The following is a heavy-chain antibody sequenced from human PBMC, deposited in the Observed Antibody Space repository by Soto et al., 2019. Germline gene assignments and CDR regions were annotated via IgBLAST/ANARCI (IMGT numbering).Heavy chain of an antibody. J-gene: IGHJ4*02. CDR1: GFTFGDYA. Sequence: GESLRLSCTASGFTFGDYAMSWVRQAPGKGLEWVGFIRSKAYGGTTEYAASVKGRFTISRDDYKSIAYLQMNSMKTEDKAVYYCTSHADTNDYGDYVSEYWGQGTLVTVSA. CDR3: TSHADTNDYGDYVSEY. D-gene: IGHD4-17*01. CDR2: IRSKAYGGTT. V-gene: IGHV3-49*04.